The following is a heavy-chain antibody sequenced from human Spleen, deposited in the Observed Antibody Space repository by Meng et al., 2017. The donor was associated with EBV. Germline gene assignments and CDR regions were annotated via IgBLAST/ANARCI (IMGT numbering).Heavy chain of an antibody. V-gene: IGHV4-4*02. CDR2: IYHGGST. CDR1: GVSISNNNW. D-gene: IGHD1-26*01. J-gene: IGHJ4*02. CDR3: ARTVGATSVFDY. Sequence: QVQLQSSCPELVSPSGTLSLMCTVSGVSISNNNWWSWVRQTPGKGLGWIAEIYHGGSTNYNPSLKGRVTISIAKSKNQFSLRLSSVTAADPAVYYCARTVGATSVFDYWGQGTLVTVSS.